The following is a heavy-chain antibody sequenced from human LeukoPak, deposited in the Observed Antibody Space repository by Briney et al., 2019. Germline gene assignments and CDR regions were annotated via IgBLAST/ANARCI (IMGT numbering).Heavy chain of an antibody. Sequence: ASVKVSCKASGYTFTRYYMHWVRQAPGQGLEWVGWINPDSGGTNYQGRVTMTRDTSISTDYMELSRLRSDDTAVYYCATSIKYNWTPFDYWGQGTLVTVSS. D-gene: IGHD1-20*01. CDR1: GYTFTRYY. CDR2: INPDSGGT. V-gene: IGHV1-2*02. CDR3: ATSIKYNWTPFDY. J-gene: IGHJ4*02.